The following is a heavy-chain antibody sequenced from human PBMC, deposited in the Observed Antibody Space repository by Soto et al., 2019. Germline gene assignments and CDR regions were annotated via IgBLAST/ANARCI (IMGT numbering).Heavy chain of an antibody. J-gene: IGHJ5*01. CDR2: MFYGVST. Sequence: SDTLSLTCTFSGISIISSVYYWGWIRQPPGKGLEWIGSMFYGVSTYYNPSLKSRVTISVDTSKNQFSLTLNSVTAADTAVYHCGRVIEGATRHTDFDSWGQGTLVTVSS. CDR3: GRVIEGATRHTDFDS. D-gene: IGHD3-22*01. CDR1: GISIISSVYY. V-gene: IGHV4-39*01.